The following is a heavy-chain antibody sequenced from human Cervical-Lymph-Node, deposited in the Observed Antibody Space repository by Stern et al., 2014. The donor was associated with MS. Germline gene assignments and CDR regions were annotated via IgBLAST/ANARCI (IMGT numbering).Heavy chain of an antibody. CDR2: INHDGSKR. CDR1: RFAFSSFA. CDR3: ASGSSAGEPFGMDV. J-gene: IGHJ6*02. V-gene: IGHV3-33*08. D-gene: IGHD2-2*01. Sequence: MQLVESGGGVVHPGRSLRLSCAASRFAFSSFAMHWVRQAPGKGLEWVAIINHDGSKRNYADSVKGRFTVSRANSKNTVSLEMNSLRVEDTAVYYCASGSSAGEPFGMDVGGQGTTVIVSS.